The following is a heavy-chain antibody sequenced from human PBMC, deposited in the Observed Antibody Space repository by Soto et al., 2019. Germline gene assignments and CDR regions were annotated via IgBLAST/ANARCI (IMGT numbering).Heavy chain of an antibody. Sequence: GGSLRLSCAASGFTFSSYGMHWVRQAPGKGLEWVAVISYDGSNKYYADSVKGRFTISRDNSKNTLYLQMNSLRAEDTAVYYCAKDLYSGSWYNYYYYYGMDVWGQGTTVTVSS. V-gene: IGHV3-30*18. J-gene: IGHJ6*02. D-gene: IGHD6-13*01. CDR3: AKDLYSGSWYNYYYYYGMDV. CDR1: GFTFSSYG. CDR2: ISYDGSNK.